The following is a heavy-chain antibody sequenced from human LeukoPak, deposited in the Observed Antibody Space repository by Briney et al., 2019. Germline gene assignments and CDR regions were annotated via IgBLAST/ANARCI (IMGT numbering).Heavy chain of an antibody. V-gene: IGHV7-4-1*02. D-gene: IGHD2-2*01. CDR1: GYTLTNYA. CDR3: ARVQGYCSTTSCYPHY. J-gene: IGHJ4*02. Sequence: ASLKVSCKASGYTLTNYALNWVRQAPGQGLEWMGWINTNTGNPTYAQGFTGRFVFSLDTSVNTAYLQISSLKAEDTAIYYCARVQGYCSTTSCYPHYWGQGTLVTVSS. CDR2: INTNTGNP.